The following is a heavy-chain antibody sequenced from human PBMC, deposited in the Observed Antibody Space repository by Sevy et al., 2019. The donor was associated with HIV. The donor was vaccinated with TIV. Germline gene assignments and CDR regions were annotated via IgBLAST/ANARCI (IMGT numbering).Heavy chain of an antibody. D-gene: IGHD3-3*01. Sequence: GGSLRLSCAGSGLSVSDNYMNWVRQAPGKGLELVSAISGSGGSTYYAASVKGRFTISRDNSKKTLYLQMNSLRAEDTAVYYCAKDLGGSSYDFWSGYYNYWGQGTLVTVSS. CDR3: AKDLGGSSYDFWSGYYNY. CDR1: GLSVSDNY. V-gene: IGHV3-23*01. J-gene: IGHJ4*02. CDR2: ISGSGGST.